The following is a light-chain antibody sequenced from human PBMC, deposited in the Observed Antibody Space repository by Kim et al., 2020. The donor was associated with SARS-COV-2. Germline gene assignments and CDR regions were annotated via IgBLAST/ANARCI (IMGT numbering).Light chain of an antibody. J-gene: IGKJ2*01. V-gene: IGKV3-15*01. CDR3: QQYNNWPPYT. Sequence: EIVMTQSPATLSVSPGERATLSCGASQSVSDNLAWFQQKPGQAPRLLIYSASTRATGVPARFSGSGSGTEFTLTISSLQSEDFAVYYCQQYNNWPPYTFGQGTKLEI. CDR2: SAS. CDR1: QSVSDN.